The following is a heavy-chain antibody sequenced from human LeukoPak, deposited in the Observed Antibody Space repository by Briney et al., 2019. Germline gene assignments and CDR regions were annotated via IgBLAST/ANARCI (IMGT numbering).Heavy chain of an antibody. V-gene: IGHV4-34*01. CDR2: INHSGST. D-gene: IGHD6-19*01. Sequence: SETLSLTCAVYGGSFSVYYWSWTRQPPGKGLEWIGEINHSGSTNYNPSLKSRVTISVDTSKNQFSLKLSSVTAADTAVYYCARRSGYSSGWFYKAHNWFDPWGQGTLVTVSS. CDR3: ARRSGYSSGWFYKAHNWFDP. J-gene: IGHJ5*02. CDR1: GGSFSVYY.